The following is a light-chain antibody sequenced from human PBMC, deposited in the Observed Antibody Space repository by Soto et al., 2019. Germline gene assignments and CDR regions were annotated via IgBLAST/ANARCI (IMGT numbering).Light chain of an antibody. Sequence: EIVLTQSPGTLSLSPGERATLSCRASQSVSSSYLAWYQQKPGQAPRLLIYDASSRATGIPDRFSGSGSGTDFTLTISRLEPEDFAVYYCQQYGSSPPLTFGPGTKVDIK. CDR2: DAS. J-gene: IGKJ3*01. CDR3: QQYGSSPPLT. V-gene: IGKV3-20*01. CDR1: QSVSSSY.